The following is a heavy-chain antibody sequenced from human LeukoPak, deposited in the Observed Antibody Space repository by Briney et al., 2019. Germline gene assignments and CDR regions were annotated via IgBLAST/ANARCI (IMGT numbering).Heavy chain of an antibody. CDR3: ARGGRGSYYLGDS. Sequence: GVSLRLSCAASGFTFSSYGMNWVGQAPGKGLEWVASISRDSSNIYSADSVKGRFTISRDNAKNSLYLQMNSLRVEDTAVYYCARGGRGSYYLGDSWGQGTLVTVSS. J-gene: IGHJ4*02. CDR2: ISRDSSNI. V-gene: IGHV3-21*01. D-gene: IGHD1-26*01. CDR1: GFTFSSYG.